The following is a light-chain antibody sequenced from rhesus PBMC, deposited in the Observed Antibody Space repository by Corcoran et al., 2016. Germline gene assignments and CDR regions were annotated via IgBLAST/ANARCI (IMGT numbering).Light chain of an antibody. CDR2: DAS. V-gene: IGKV3-24*01. CDR3: LQYSNWYS. Sequence: EIVMTQSPATLSLSPGERATLSCRASQSVTGSLAWYQQKPGQAPRLLIYDASTRATGIPDRFSGSGYGTDITLTISSLEPEDVSVYYCLQYSNWYSFGQGTKVEIK. J-gene: IGKJ2*01. CDR1: QSVTGS.